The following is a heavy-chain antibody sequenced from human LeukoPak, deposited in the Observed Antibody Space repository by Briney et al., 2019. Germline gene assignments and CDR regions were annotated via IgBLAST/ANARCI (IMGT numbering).Heavy chain of an antibody. V-gene: IGHV3-20*04. D-gene: IGHD1-26*01. CDR1: GFIFDDYG. J-gene: IGHJ5*02. CDR3: ARTSDGNWFDP. Sequence: GGSLRLSCAASGFIFDDYGMSWVGQGQGKGMEWVSGINWNGGNTGYADSVKGRFTIFRDNAKNSLYLEMDSLRVEDTALYYCARTSDGNWFDPWGQGTLVTVSS. CDR2: INWNGGNT.